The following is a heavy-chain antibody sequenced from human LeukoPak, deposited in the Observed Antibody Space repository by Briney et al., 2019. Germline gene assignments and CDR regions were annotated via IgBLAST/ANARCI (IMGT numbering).Heavy chain of an antibody. CDR1: GYTFTSYG. CDR2: ISAYNGNT. CDR3: ARTEWVGTYWFDP. J-gene: IGHJ5*02. D-gene: IGHD2-21*02. V-gene: IGHV1-18*01. Sequence: GASVKVSCKASGYTFTSYGIRWVQRAPGQGLAWMGWISAYNGNTNYAQKLQGRVTMTTDTSTSTAYMELRSLRSDDTAVYYCARTEWVGTYWFDPWGQGTLVTVSS.